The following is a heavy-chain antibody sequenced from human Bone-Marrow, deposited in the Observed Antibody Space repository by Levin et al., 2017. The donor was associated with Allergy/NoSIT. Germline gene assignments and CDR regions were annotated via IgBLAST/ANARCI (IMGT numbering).Heavy chain of an antibody. J-gene: IGHJ5*02. CDR2: INHSGST. CDR1: GGSFSGYY. V-gene: IGHV4-34*01. CDR3: ARGAPRVVVVAATGYWFDP. D-gene: IGHD2-15*01. Sequence: SCAVYGGSFSGYYWSWIRQPPGKGLEWIGEINHSGSTNYNPSLKSRVTISVDTSKNQFSLKLSSVTAADTAVYYCARGAPRVVVVAATGYWFDPWGQGTLVTVSS.